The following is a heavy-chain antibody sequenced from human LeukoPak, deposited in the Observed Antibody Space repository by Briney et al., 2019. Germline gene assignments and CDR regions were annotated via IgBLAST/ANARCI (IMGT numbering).Heavy chain of an antibody. D-gene: IGHD4/OR15-4a*01. J-gene: IGHJ5*02. CDR2: ISAYNGNT. CDR3: ARDLGAQTMVFIDP. CDR1: GYTFTSYG. Sequence: ASVKVSCKASGYTFTSYGISWVRQAPGQGLEWMGWISAYNGNTNYAQKLQGRVTMTTDTSTSTAYMELRSLRSDDTAVYYCARDLGAQTMVFIDPWGQGTLVTVSS. V-gene: IGHV1-18*01.